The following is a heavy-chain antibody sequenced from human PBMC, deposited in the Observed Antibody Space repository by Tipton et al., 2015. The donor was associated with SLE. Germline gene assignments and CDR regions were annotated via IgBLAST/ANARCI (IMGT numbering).Heavy chain of an antibody. D-gene: IGHD6-19*01. CDR2: IYHSGST. CDR1: GYSISSGYY. J-gene: IGHJ4*02. Sequence: TLSLTCAVSGYSISSGYYWGWIRQPPGKGLEWIGSIYHSGSTYYNPSLKSRVTISVDTSKNQFSLKLSSVTAADTAVYYCARVLGRTYTVAGPYYFDYWGQGTLVTVSS. V-gene: IGHV4-38-2*01. CDR3: ARVLGRTYTVAGPYYFDY.